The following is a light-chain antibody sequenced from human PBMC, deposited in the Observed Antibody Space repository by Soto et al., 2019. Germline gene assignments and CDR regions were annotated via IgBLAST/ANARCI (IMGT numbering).Light chain of an antibody. CDR3: QQRGNRPPWT. J-gene: IGKJ1*01. CDR2: GAS. V-gene: IGKV3D-20*02. CDR1: QSVSSSY. Sequence: EIVLTQSPGTLSLSPGERATLSCMASQSVSSSYLAWYQQKPGQAPRLLIYGASSRATGIPDRFSGSGSGTDFTLTISSLEPEDLAVYYCQQRGNRPPWTFGQGTKVDNK.